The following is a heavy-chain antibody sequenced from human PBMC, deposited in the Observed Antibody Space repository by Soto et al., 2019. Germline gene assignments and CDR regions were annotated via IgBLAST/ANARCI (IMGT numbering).Heavy chain of an antibody. D-gene: IGHD2-2*01. V-gene: IGHV1-8*01. CDR3: ARSDCISTSCYLRYYYYYGMDV. Sequence: ASVKVSCKASGYTFTSYDINWVRQATGQGLEWMGWMNPNSGNTGYAQKFQGRVTMTRNTSISTAYMELSSLRSEDTAVYYCARSDCISTSCYLRYYYYYGMDVWGQGTTVTVSS. CDR1: GYTFTSYD. J-gene: IGHJ6*02. CDR2: MNPNSGNT.